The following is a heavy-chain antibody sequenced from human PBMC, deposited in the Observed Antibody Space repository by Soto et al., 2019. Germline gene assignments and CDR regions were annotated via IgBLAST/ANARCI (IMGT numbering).Heavy chain of an antibody. CDR2: IFWDDDK. CDR3: AHRSRGYAYYFDQ. Sequence: QITLKESGPTLVKPTQTLTLTCSFSGFSLSTRGVGVGWIRQPPGKPLEWLALIFWDDDKWYSPSLRSRLTITEDTSKNQVVLTMTTMDPVDTATYYCAHRSRGYAYYFDQWGQGTLVTVSS. J-gene: IGHJ4*02. D-gene: IGHD5-12*01. CDR1: GFSLSTRGVG. V-gene: IGHV2-5*02.